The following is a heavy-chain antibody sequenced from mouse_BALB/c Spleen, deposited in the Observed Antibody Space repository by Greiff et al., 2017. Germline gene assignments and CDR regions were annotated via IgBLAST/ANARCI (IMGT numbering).Heavy chain of an antibody. V-gene: IGHV8-12*01. CDR3: ARREGNYGAMDY. CDR2: IYWDDDK. Sequence: QVTLKESGPGILQPSQTLSLTCSFSGFSLSTSGMGVSWIRQPSGKGLEWLAHIYWDDDKRYNPSLKSRLTISKDTSSNQVFLKITSVDTADTATYYCARREGNYGAMDYWGQGTSVTVSS. D-gene: IGHD2-1*01. CDR1: GFSLSTSGMG. J-gene: IGHJ4*01.